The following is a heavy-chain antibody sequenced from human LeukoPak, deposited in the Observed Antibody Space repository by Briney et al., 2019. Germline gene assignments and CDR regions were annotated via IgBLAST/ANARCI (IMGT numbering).Heavy chain of an antibody. CDR2: ISPSGGST. Sequence: ASVKVSCKAFGYTFTSNYMRWVRQAPGQGPEWMGVISPSGGSTTYAQKFQGRVTLTRDMSTSTDYLELSSLRSEDTAVYYCATPGALDYWGQGTLVTVSS. J-gene: IGHJ4*02. D-gene: IGHD3-10*01. CDR1: GYTFTSNY. CDR3: ATPGALDY. V-gene: IGHV1-46*01.